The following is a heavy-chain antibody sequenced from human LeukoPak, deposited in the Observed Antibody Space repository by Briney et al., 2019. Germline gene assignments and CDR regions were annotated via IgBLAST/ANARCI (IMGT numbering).Heavy chain of an antibody. CDR2: IYYSGNT. V-gene: IGHV4-39*01. CDR1: GGSVSSSDSY. CDR3: ARHPAPRETYHYAMDV. Sequence: SETLSLTCSVSGGSVSSSDSYWGWIRQPPGKGLEWIASIYYSGNTYNNPSLKSRVTISLDTSRNQFSLNLNSVTAADTAVYYCARHPAPRETYHYAMDVWGQGTTVTVSS. J-gene: IGHJ6*02. D-gene: IGHD2-2*01.